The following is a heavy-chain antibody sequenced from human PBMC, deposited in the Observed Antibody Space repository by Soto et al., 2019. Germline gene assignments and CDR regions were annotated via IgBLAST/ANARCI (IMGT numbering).Heavy chain of an antibody. J-gene: IGHJ4*02. V-gene: IGHV3-33*01. CDR1: GFTFSSYG. CDR3: ARGADSYCSSTSCYALDY. D-gene: IGHD2-2*01. Sequence: QVQLVESGGGVVQPGRSLRLSCAASGFTFSSYGMHWVRQAPGKGLEWVAVIWYDGSNKYYADSVKGRFTISRDNSKNTLYLQMNSLRAEDTAVYYCARGADSYCSSTSCYALDYWGQGTLVTVSS. CDR2: IWYDGSNK.